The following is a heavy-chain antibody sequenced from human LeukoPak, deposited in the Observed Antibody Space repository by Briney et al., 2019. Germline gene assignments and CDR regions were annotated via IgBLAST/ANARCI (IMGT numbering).Heavy chain of an antibody. J-gene: IGHJ4*02. CDR2: INHSGST. D-gene: IGHD3-22*01. Sequence: SETLSLTCAVYGGSFSGYYWSRIRQPPGKGLEWIGEINHSGSTNYNPSLKSRVTISVDTSKNQFSLKLSSVTAADTAVYYCARGVFYYDSSGYYLDYWGQGTLVTVSS. V-gene: IGHV4-34*01. CDR1: GGSFSGYY. CDR3: ARGVFYYDSSGYYLDY.